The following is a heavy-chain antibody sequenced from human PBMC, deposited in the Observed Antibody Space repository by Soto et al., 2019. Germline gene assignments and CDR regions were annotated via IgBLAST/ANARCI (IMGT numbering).Heavy chain of an antibody. J-gene: IGHJ4*02. D-gene: IGHD3-22*01. Sequence: EQLVESGGGLIQPGGSLRISCAFSGLTVSRNYMSWVRQAPGKGLDWVSVLYSGGSSSYAESVKGRFTISRDSSKNILFLQMNSLRPEDTVIYYCAHSSGHHYYFDSWGQGTLVTVSS. CDR1: GLTVSRNY. CDR2: LYSGGSS. V-gene: IGHV3-53*01. CDR3: AHSSGHHYYFDS.